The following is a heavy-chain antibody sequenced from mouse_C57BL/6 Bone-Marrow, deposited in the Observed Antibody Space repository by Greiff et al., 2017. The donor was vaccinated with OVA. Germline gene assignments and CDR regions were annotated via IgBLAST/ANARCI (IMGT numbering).Heavy chain of an antibody. CDR2: ISYSGST. CDR1: GYSITSDY. CDR3: AAGDSSYAMDY. J-gene: IGHJ4*01. Sequence: DVKLQESGPGLAKPSQSLSLTCSVTGYSITSDYWNWIRKFPGNKLEYMGYISYSGSTYYNPSLKSRISITRDTSKNQYYLQLNSVTTEDTAPYYCAAGDSSYAMDYWGQGTSVTVSS. V-gene: IGHV3-8*01. D-gene: IGHD2-12*01.